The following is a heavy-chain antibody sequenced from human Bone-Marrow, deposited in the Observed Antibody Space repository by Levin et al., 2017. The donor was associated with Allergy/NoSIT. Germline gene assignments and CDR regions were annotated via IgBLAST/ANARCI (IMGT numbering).Heavy chain of an antibody. Sequence: GGSLRLSCAASGFTFSSYAMHWVRQAPGKGLEWVAVISYDGSNKYYADSVKGRFTISRDNSKNTLYLQMNSLRAEDTAVYYCARDEIEWELTQPSYWGQGTLVTVSS. CDR3: ARDEIEWELTQPSY. J-gene: IGHJ4*02. CDR1: GFTFSSYA. V-gene: IGHV3-30-3*01. D-gene: IGHD1-26*01. CDR2: ISYDGSNK.